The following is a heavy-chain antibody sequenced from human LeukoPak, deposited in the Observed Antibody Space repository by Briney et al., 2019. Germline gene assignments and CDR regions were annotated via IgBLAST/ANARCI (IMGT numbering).Heavy chain of an antibody. CDR3: AREEVRSFDN. CDR1: GFTFSSYW. D-gene: IGHD5-24*01. CDR2: INHNGNVN. J-gene: IGHJ4*02. V-gene: IGHV3-7*03. Sequence: GGSLRLSCAASGFTFSSYWMNWARQAPGKGLEWVASINHNGNVNYYVDSVKGRFTISRDNAKNSLYLQMNNVRAEDTAVYYCAREEVRSFDNWGQGTLVTVSS.